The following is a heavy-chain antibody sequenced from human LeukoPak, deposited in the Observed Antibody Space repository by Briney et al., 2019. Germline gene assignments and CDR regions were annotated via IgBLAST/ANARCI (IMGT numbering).Heavy chain of an antibody. V-gene: IGHV3-21*04. D-gene: IGHD6-13*01. CDR3: ARGPWSGYSSSWIFDY. J-gene: IGHJ4*02. CDR2: ISSSSSYI. Sequence: GGSLRLSCAASGFTFSSYSMNWVRQAPGERLEWVSSISSSSSYIYYADSVKGRFTISRDDAKNSLFLQMNSLRSDDTAVYYCARGPWSGYSSSWIFDYRGQGTLVTVSS. CDR1: GFTFSSYS.